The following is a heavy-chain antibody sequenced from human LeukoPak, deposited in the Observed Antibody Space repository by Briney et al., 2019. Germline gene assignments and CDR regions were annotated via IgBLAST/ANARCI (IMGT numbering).Heavy chain of an antibody. CDR3: VTDAPGRELTHY. D-gene: IGHD3-10*01. CDR1: GFTFSDYL. V-gene: IGHV3-7*01. J-gene: IGHJ4*02. Sequence: GGSLRLSCAASGFTFSDYLMNWVRQAPGKGLEWLANINKEGSKKDYVDSVKGRFTISRDNAKNSLSLQMDSLRVEDTAVYHCVTDAPGRELTHYWGQAILVTVHS. CDR2: INKEGSKK.